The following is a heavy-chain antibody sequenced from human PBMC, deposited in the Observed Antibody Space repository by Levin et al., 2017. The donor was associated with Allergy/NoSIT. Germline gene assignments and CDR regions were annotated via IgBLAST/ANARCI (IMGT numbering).Heavy chain of an antibody. D-gene: IGHD3-9*01. J-gene: IGHJ4*02. CDR3: AAVEGLFCSGVSCSYSFHY. V-gene: IGHV4-4*02. CDR2: IYRSGDT. Sequence: SETLSLTCAVSGGSISTDNWWSWIRQPPGKGLEWIGEIYRSGDTNHNPSLRSRVPMSVDKSKNHFPLKLSSVTAADTAVYYCAAVEGLFCSGVSCSYSFHYWGQGALVTVSS. CDR1: GGSISTDNW.